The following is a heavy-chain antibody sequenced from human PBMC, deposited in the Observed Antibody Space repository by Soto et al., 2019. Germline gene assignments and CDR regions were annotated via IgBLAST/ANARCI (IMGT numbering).Heavy chain of an antibody. V-gene: IGHV1-46*01. Sequence: ASVKVSCKASGYTFTSYYMHWVRQAPGQGLEWMGIINPSGGSTSYAQKFQGRVTMTRDTSTSTVYVELSSLRSEDTAVYYCARDSGSYYLVHDAFDIWGQGTMVTVSS. J-gene: IGHJ3*02. CDR2: INPSGGST. CDR1: GYTFTSYY. CDR3: ARDSGSYYLVHDAFDI. D-gene: IGHD1-26*01.